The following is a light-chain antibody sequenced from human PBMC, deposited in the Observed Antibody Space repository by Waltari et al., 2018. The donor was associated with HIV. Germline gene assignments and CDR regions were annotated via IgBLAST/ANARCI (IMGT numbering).Light chain of an antibody. CDR3: AAWDDSLNGM. V-gene: IGLV1-44*01. CDR2: TTD. Sequence: HSVLTQPPPVSGSPGLNVTISCSVISSNIGSTLLNWYQQLPGAAPKLLIYTTDQRPSGGPDRFCGSKYGISASLAISGLQSADEADYYCAAWDDSLNGMFGGGTKLTVL. CDR1: SSNIGSTL. J-gene: IGLJ3*02.